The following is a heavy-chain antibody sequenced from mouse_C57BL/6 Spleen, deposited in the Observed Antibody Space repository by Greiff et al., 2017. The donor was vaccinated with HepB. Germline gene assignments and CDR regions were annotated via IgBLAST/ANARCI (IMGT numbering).Heavy chain of an antibody. CDR3: ARDGDYSNYWYFDV. J-gene: IGHJ1*03. CDR1: GFTFSDYY. V-gene: IGHV5-16*01. D-gene: IGHD2-5*01. Sequence: EVMLVESEGGLVQPGSSMKLSCTASGFTFSDYYMAWVRQVPEKGLEWVANINYDGSSTYYLDSLKSRFIISRDNAKNILYLQMSSLKSEDTATYYCARDGDYSNYWYFDVWGTGTTVTVSS. CDR2: INYDGSST.